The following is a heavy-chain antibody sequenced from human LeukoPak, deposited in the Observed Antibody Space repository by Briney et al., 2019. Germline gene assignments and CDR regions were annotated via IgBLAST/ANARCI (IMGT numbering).Heavy chain of an antibody. V-gene: IGHV3-23*01. D-gene: IGHD2-15*01. J-gene: IGHJ4*02. CDR2: ISGTGGST. CDR3: AKDSGYCSGYTCPPVY. CDR1: GVTSSNYA. Sequence: GGSLRLSCAASGVTSSNYAMNWVRQAPGKGLEWVSVISGTGGSTHYADSVKGRFTMSRDNSQNTVYLQMNSLRAEDTALYYCAKDSGYCSGYTCPPVYWGQGTLVTVSS.